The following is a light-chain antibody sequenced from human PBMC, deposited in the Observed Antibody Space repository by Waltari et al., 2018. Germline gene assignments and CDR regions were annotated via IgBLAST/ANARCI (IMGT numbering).Light chain of an antibody. V-gene: IGLV3-21*02. Sequence: SYVLTQPPSVSVAPGQTARITCGGNKIRNKSVHWYQQKPGQAPVLVVYDDSDRPSGIPERFSGSNSGNTATLTISRVEAGDEAVYYCQVLDSSSDHVVFGGGTKLTVL. CDR1: KIRNKS. J-gene: IGLJ2*01. CDR2: DDS. CDR3: QVLDSSSDHVV.